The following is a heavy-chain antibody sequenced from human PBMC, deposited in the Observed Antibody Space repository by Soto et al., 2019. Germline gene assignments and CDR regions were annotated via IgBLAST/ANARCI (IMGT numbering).Heavy chain of an antibody. Sequence: GGSLRLSCAGSGFTFSDYWMSWARQAPGKGLEWVANIKYDGSEEYYVDSVRGPFTISRDNAMNSLHLQMNSLRADDTAVYYCARFASGKSASTWGQGTLVTVSS. V-gene: IGHV3-7*05. J-gene: IGHJ5*02. CDR1: GFTFSDYW. D-gene: IGHD5-12*01. CDR2: IKYDGSEE. CDR3: ARFASGKSAST.